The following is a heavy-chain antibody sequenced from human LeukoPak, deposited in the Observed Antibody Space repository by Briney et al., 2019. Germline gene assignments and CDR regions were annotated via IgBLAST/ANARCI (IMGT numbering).Heavy chain of an antibody. V-gene: IGHV1-2*02. CDR3: ARGNIVVVPPASVFDP. J-gene: IGHJ5*02. Sequence: ASVKVSCKATGYTFTGYYMHWVRQAPGQGLEWMGWINPNSGGTNYAQKFQGRVTMTRDTSINTANVELSRLRSDDTAVYYCARGNIVVVPPASVFDPWGQGTLVTVSS. D-gene: IGHD2-2*01. CDR1: GYTFTGYY. CDR2: INPNSGGT.